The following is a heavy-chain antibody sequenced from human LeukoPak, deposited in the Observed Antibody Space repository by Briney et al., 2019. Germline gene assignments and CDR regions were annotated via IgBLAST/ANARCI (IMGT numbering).Heavy chain of an antibody. CDR1: GYTFTSYG. V-gene: IGHV1-18*01. CDR2: ISAYNGNT. J-gene: IGHJ5*02. Sequence: ASVKVSCKASGYTFTSYGISWVRQAPGQGLEWMGWISAYNGNTNYAQKLQGRVTMTTDTSTSTAYMELRSLRSDDTAVYYCARDVVVVVAATRSNWFAPGGQGTLVTVSS. CDR3: ARDVVVVVAATRSNWFAP. D-gene: IGHD2-15*01.